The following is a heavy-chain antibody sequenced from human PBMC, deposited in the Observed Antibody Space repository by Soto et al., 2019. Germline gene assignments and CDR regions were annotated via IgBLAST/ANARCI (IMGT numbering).Heavy chain of an antibody. D-gene: IGHD3-9*01. CDR2: ISSSSSTI. CDR1: GFTFSSYS. V-gene: IGHV3-48*02. CDR3: ARDRYDILTGYYKGPYYFDY. Sequence: GGSLRLSCAASGFTFSSYSMNWVRQAPGKGLEWVSYISSSSSTIYYADSVKGRFTISRDNAKNSLYLQMNSLRDEDTAVYYCARDRYDILTGYYKGPYYFDYWGQGTLVTVSS. J-gene: IGHJ4*02.